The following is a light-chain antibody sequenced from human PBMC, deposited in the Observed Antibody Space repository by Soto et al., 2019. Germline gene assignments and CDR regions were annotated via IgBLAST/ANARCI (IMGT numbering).Light chain of an antibody. CDR1: QSISSW. V-gene: IGKV1-5*03. CDR2: KAS. Sequence: DIQMTQSPSTLSASVGDRVTITCRASQSISSWLAWYQQKPEKAPKLLIYKASSLESGVPSRFSGSESGTEFTLTISCLQPDDFATYFCQQYQNYPLTFGGGTKVEIK. J-gene: IGKJ4*01. CDR3: QQYQNYPLT.